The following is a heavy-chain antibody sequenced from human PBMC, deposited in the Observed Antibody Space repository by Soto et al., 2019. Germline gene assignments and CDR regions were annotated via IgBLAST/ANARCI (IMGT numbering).Heavy chain of an antibody. CDR2: ISSSSSTI. J-gene: IGHJ6*03. CDR1: GFTFSSYS. V-gene: IGHV3-48*01. Sequence: EVQLVESGGGLVQPGGSLRLSCAASGFTFSSYSMNWVRQAPGKGLEWVSYISSSSSTIYYADSVKGRFTISRDNAKNSLYLQMNSLRAEDTAVYYCARGVDYDFWSGYYTNLYYYYYYMDVWGKGTTVTVSS. D-gene: IGHD3-3*01. CDR3: ARGVDYDFWSGYYTNLYYYYYYMDV.